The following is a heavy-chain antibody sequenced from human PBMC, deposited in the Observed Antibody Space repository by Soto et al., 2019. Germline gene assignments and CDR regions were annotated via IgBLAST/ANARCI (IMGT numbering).Heavy chain of an antibody. CDR2: IFYSGST. CDR3: ARSGLRLATLKMLHY. J-gene: IGHJ4*02. Sequence: QVQLQESGPGLVKPSETLSLTCTVSGGSISSDSYYWGWIRQAPGKGLEWVGSIFYSGSTYYNTSLKSRITKSVDTSKNRLALKVNSVTAAETAVYYCARSGLRLATLKMLHYWGQGTLVTVSS. D-gene: IGHD3-16*01. CDR1: GGSISSDSYY. V-gene: IGHV4-39*01.